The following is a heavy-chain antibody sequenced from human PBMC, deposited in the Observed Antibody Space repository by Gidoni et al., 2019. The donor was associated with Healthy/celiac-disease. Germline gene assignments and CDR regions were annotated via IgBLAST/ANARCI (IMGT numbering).Heavy chain of an antibody. CDR2: INPNRGGT. J-gene: IGHJ4*02. D-gene: IGHD2-15*01. Sequence: VQLVQAGAAVKKPGASVKVSCTASGYTFTDYYMHWVRQAPGQGLEWMGWINPNRGGTNYAQKFQGRVTMTMDTSISTAYMELSRLRSDDTAVYYCARDVGYCSGGSCYSEDYWGQGTLVTVSS. CDR3: ARDVGYCSGGSCYSEDY. V-gene: IGHV1-2*02. CDR1: GYTFTDYY.